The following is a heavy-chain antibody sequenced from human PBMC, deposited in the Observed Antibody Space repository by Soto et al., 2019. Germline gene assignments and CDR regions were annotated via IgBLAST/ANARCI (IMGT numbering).Heavy chain of an antibody. CDR1: GYTFTSYG. J-gene: IGHJ4*02. CDR3: ARDRDWGYSGYSDY. CDR2: ISAYNGNT. Sequence: ASVKVSCKASGYTFTSYGISWVRQAPGQGFEWMGWISAYNGNTNYAQKLQGRVTMTTDTSTSTAYMELRSLRSDDTAVYYCARDRDWGYSGYSDYWGQGTLVTVSS. D-gene: IGHD5-12*01. V-gene: IGHV1-18*01.